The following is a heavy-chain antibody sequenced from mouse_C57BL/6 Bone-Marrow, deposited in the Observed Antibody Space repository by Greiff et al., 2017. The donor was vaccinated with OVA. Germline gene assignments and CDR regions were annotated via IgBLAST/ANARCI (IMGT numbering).Heavy chain of an antibody. V-gene: IGHV2-2*01. Sequence: QVQLKESGPGLVQPSQSLSITCPVSGFSLTSYGVHWVRQSPGKGLEWLGVIWSGGSTDSNAAFISRLSISKDNSKIHVFLKMNSLQADDPAIYYCARPTGTRAWFAYWGQGTLVTGSA. J-gene: IGHJ3*01. CDR3: ARPTGTRAWFAY. D-gene: IGHD4-1*01. CDR1: GFSLTSYG. CDR2: IWSGGST.